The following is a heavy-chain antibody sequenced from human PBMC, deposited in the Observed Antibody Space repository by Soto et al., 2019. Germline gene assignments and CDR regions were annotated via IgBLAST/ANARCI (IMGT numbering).Heavy chain of an antibody. CDR2: ISYDGSNK. D-gene: IGHD4-17*01. CDR1: GFTFSSYA. Sequence: HPGGSLRLSCAASGFTFSSYAMHWVRQAPGKGLEWVAVISYDGSNKYYADSVKGRFTISRDNSKNTLYLQMNSLRAEDTAVYYCARVEGATVVTPLPYYGMDVWGQGTTVTVSS. V-gene: IGHV3-30-3*01. J-gene: IGHJ6*02. CDR3: ARVEGATVVTPLPYYGMDV.